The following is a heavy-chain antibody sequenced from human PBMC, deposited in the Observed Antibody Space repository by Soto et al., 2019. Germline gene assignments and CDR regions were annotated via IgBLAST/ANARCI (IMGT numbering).Heavy chain of an antibody. D-gene: IGHD4-17*01. Sequence: TLSLTCAVSGGSISSGGYSWSWIRQPAGKGLEWIGYIYHSGSTYYNPSLKSRVTISVDRSKNQFSLKLSSVTAADTAVYYCARGDYGDYFDYWGQGTLVTVSS. V-gene: IGHV4-30-2*01. CDR1: GGSISSGGYS. CDR3: ARGDYGDYFDY. J-gene: IGHJ4*02. CDR2: IYHSGST.